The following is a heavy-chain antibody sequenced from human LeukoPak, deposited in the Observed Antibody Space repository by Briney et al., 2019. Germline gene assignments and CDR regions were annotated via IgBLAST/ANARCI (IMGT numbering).Heavy chain of an antibody. D-gene: IGHD6-19*01. J-gene: IGHJ6*02. CDR3: ARGLVYSSGYYYGLDV. Sequence: PSETLSVTCTVSGGSISNYYWSWIRQPAGKGLEWVGRMYSSGSTNYNPSLKSRVTMSLDTSKNQFSLKLSSVTAADTAVYYCARGLVYSSGYYYGLDVWGQGTTVTVSS. CDR1: GGSISNYY. CDR2: MYSSGST. V-gene: IGHV4-4*07.